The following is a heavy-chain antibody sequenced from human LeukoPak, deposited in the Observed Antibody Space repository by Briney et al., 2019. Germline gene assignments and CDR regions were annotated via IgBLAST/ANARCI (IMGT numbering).Heavy chain of an antibody. J-gene: IGHJ4*02. CDR1: GGTFSSYA. CDR3: ARDSVAAAGTNPLD. D-gene: IGHD6-13*01. V-gene: IGHV1-69*13. CDR2: IIPIFGTA. Sequence: ASVKVSCKASGGTFSSYAISWVRQAPGQGLEWMGGIIPIFGTANYAQKFQGRVTITADESTSTAYMELSSRRAEDTAVYYCARDSVAAAGTNPLDWGQGTLVTVSS.